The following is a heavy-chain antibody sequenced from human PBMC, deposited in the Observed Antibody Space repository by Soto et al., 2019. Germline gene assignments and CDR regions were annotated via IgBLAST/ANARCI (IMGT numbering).Heavy chain of an antibody. CDR1: GGSISISSYY. Sequence: SETLSLTCTVSGGSISISSYYWGWIRQPPGKGLEWIGNIHYNGNTKYSPSLKSRVTMSVDTSKNHFSLKLISVTTADTAVYFCARHNYGSGSTYFDYWGQGTLVTVSS. V-gene: IGHV4-61*03. J-gene: IGHJ4*02. CDR2: IHYNGNT. CDR3: ARHNYGSGSTYFDY. D-gene: IGHD3-10*01.